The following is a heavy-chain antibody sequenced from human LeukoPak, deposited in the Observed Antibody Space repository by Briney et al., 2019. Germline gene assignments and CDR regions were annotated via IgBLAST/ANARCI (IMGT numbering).Heavy chain of an antibody. CDR3: AKGGSGWYGYYFDY. CDR1: GYTFTSYD. Sequence: GASVKVSCKASGYTFTSYDINWVRQATGQGLEWMGWMNPNSGNTGYAQKFQGRVTMTRNTSISTAYMELSSLRSEDTAVYYCAKGGSGWYGYYFDYWGQGTLVTVSS. D-gene: IGHD6-19*01. CDR2: MNPNSGNT. J-gene: IGHJ4*02. V-gene: IGHV1-8*01.